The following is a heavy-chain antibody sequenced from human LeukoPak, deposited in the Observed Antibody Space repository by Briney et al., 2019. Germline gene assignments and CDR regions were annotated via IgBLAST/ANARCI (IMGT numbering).Heavy chain of an antibody. CDR3: AREFEVYSSGWENWFDP. J-gene: IGHJ5*02. V-gene: IGHV3-11*04. CDR1: GFTFSDYY. D-gene: IGHD6-19*01. CDR2: ISSSGSTI. Sequence: GGSLRLSCAASGFTFSDYYMSWIRQVPGKGLEWVSYISSSGSTIYYADSVKGRFTISRDNAKNSLYLQMNSLRAEDTAVYYCAREFEVYSSGWENWFDPWGQGTLVTVSS.